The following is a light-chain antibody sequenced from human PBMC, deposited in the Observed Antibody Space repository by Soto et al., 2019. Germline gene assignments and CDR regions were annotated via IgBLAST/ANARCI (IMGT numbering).Light chain of an antibody. V-gene: IGKV1-5*03. Sequence: DIQMTQSPSTLSASVGDSVAFTCRATETISNWSAWYQQKPGKAPNLLIYKASSLQRGVPSRFRGSGSGTEFTLTISNLQPDDFATYCCQQYNSYPLTFGGGTKVDIK. CDR2: KAS. J-gene: IGKJ4*01. CDR3: QQYNSYPLT. CDR1: ETISNW.